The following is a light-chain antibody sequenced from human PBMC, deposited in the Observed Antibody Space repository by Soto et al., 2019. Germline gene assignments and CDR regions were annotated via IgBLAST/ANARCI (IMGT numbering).Light chain of an antibody. Sequence: EIVLTQSPGTLSLSPGERATLSCRASQSVSNNYLAWYQQKPGQAPRLLIYGASNRATGIPDRFSGSGSGTDFTLTIRSLQPEDSATYYCLHDYSYPRTFGQGTKVDIK. CDR2: GAS. V-gene: IGKV3-20*01. J-gene: IGKJ1*01. CDR3: LHDYSYPRT. CDR1: QSVSNNY.